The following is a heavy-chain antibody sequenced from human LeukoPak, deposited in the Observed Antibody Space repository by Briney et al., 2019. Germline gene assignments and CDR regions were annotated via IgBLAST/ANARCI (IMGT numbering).Heavy chain of an antibody. CDR2: IKQDASEK. CDR3: ASGMSTSHY. J-gene: IGHJ4*02. Sequence: GGSLRLSCAASGLTFSSYWMSWVRQAPGKGLEWVANIKQDASEKYYVDSVRGRFTISRDNAKTSLYLQMNSLRAEDTAVYYCASGMSTSHYWGQGTLVTVSS. V-gene: IGHV3-7*01. D-gene: IGHD3-10*01. CDR1: GLTFSSYW.